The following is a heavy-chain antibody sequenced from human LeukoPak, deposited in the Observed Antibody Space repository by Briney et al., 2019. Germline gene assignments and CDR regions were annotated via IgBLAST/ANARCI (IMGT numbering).Heavy chain of an antibody. J-gene: IGHJ4*02. CDR3: AEGKVNHLGGLDY. D-gene: IGHD1-26*01. Sequence: PGGSLRLSCAVSGFSFSSYAMSWVRQAPGKGLEWVSTVSETGDGTYYADSVKGRFIISRDNSKNTFYLQMDSLRADDTAMYYCAEGKVNHLGGLDYWGQGTLVTVSS. V-gene: IGHV3-23*01. CDR2: VSETGDGT. CDR1: GFSFSSYA.